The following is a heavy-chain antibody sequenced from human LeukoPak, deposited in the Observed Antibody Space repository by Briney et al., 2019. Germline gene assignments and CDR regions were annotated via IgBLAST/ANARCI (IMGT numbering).Heavy chain of an antibody. CDR2: IYYSGST. J-gene: IGHJ5*02. D-gene: IGHD4-17*01. CDR3: ARPPHDYREHGGQILNWFDP. CDR1: GGSISSSSYY. Sequence: PSETLSLTCTVSGGSISSSSYYWGWIRQPPGKGLEWIGSIYYSGSTYYNPSLKSRVTISVDTSKNQFSLKLSSVTAADTAVYYCARPPHDYREHGGQILNWFDPWGQGTLVTVSS. V-gene: IGHV4-39*01.